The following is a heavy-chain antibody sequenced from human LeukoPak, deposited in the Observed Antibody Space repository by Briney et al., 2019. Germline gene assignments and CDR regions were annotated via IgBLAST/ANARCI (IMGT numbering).Heavy chain of an antibody. Sequence: SETLSLTCNVSGGSINTANYYWTWIRQPPGKGLEWIGYISYSGTPYYNPSLNSRVTISLDTSKNQFSLILNSVTAADTAMYHCARDRYGDFEDYWGQGTLVTVSS. D-gene: IGHD4-17*01. V-gene: IGHV4-30-4*08. CDR3: ARDRYGDFEDY. CDR1: GGSINTANYY. CDR2: ISYSGTP. J-gene: IGHJ4*02.